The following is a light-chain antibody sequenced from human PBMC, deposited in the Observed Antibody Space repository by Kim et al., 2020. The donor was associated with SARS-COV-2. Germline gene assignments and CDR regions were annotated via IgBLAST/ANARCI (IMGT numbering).Light chain of an antibody. J-gene: IGLJ3*02. V-gene: IGLV6-57*01. CDR2: EDN. CDR3: QSYDSNNQGV. Sequence: SFASSCTRSSGGIANTYVQWYRQRPGNSPATVIYEDNQRPSGVPDRFSSSIDRSSNSASLTISGLKTEDGADYYCQSYDSNNQGVFGGGTQLTDL. CDR1: SGGIANTY.